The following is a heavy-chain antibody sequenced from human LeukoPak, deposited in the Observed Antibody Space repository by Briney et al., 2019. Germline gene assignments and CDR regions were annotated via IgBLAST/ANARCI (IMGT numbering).Heavy chain of an antibody. CDR1: GGSISSYY. V-gene: IGHV4-59*08. J-gene: IGHJ4*02. CDR3: ATDKRNGLGVYYFDY. D-gene: IGHD3-16*01. CDR2: IYYSGST. Sequence: SETLSLTCTVSGGSISSYYWSWIRQPPGKGLEWIGYIYYSGSTNYNPSLKSRVTISVDTSKNQFSLKLSSVTAADTAVYYCATDKRNGLGVYYFDYWGQGTLVTVSS.